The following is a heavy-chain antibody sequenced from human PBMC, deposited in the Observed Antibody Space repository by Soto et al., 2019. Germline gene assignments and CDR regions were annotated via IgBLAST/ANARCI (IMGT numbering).Heavy chain of an antibody. D-gene: IGHD2-2*01. Sequence: QVPLVQSGAEVKKPGSSVKVSCKASGGTFSSYAISWVRQAPGQGLEWMGGIIPISGTANYAQKFQGRVTITADESTSTAYKELSSLRSEDTAVYYCARSQGSSTTLEIYYYYYYGMDVWGQGTTVTVSS. CDR3: ARSQGSSTTLEIYYYYYYGMDV. V-gene: IGHV1-69*01. CDR2: IIPISGTA. J-gene: IGHJ6*02. CDR1: GGTFSSYA.